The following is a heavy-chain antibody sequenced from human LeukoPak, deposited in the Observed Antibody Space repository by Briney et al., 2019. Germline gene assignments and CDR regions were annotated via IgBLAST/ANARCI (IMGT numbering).Heavy chain of an antibody. CDR1: GFTFSSYE. J-gene: IGHJ5*02. CDR3: ARGLDDYYGSGSYYNVGNWFDP. V-gene: IGHV3-48*03. D-gene: IGHD3-10*01. Sequence: GGPLRLSCAASGFTFSSYEMNWVRQAPGKGLEWVSYISSSGSTIYYADSVKGRFTISRDNAKNSLYLQMNSLRAEDTAVYYCARGLDDYYGSGSYYNVGNWFDPWGQGTLVTVSS. CDR2: ISSSGSTI.